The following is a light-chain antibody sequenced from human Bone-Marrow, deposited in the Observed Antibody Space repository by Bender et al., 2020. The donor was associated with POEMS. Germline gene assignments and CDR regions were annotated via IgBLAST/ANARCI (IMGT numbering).Light chain of an antibody. CDR2: DDS. Sequence: AASITCGGNNIGGKAVHWYQQKPGQAPVLVVYDDSDRPSGIPERFSGSNSGNTATLTIRRVEAGDEADYYCVSYAGRNSLVFGGGTKLTVL. CDR1: NIGGKA. J-gene: IGLJ2*01. V-gene: IGLV3-21*02. CDR3: VSYAGRNSLV.